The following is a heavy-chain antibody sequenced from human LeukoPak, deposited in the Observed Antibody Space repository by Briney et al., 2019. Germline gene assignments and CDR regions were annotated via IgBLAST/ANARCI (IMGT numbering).Heavy chain of an antibody. J-gene: IGHJ6*02. D-gene: IGHD5-18*01. Sequence: GGSLRLSCAASGFTFSSYAMHWVRQAPGKGLEWVAVISYDGSNKYYADSVKGRFTISRDNSKNTLYLQMNSLRAEDTAVYYCVRAAQLWEWDYYYGMDVWGQGTTVTVSS. CDR3: VRAAQLWEWDYYYGMDV. CDR2: ISYDGSNK. CDR1: GFTFSSYA. V-gene: IGHV3-30*04.